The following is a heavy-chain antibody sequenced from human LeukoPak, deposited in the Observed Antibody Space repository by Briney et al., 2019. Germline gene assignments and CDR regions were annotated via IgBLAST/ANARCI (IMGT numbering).Heavy chain of an antibody. V-gene: IGHV3-11*05. Sequence: GGSLRLSCAAPGFTFSDYYMSWIRQAPGKGLEWVSYISSSSSYTNYADSVKGRFTISRDNAKNSLYLQMNSLRAEDTAVYYCARAAITGTTLWFDPWGQGTLVTVSS. D-gene: IGHD1-20*01. J-gene: IGHJ5*02. CDR2: ISSSSSYT. CDR1: GFTFSDYY. CDR3: ARAAITGTTLWFDP.